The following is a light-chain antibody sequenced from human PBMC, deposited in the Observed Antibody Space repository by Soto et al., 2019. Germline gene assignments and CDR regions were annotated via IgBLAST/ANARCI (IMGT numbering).Light chain of an antibody. CDR3: QSYDSSLSAL. CDR1: SSNIGAGYD. CDR2: GNS. V-gene: IGLV1-40*01. J-gene: IGLJ3*02. Sequence: QSVLTQPPSVSGAPGQRVTIACTGSSSNIGAGYDVHWYQQLPGTAPKLLIYGNSNGPSGVPDRFSGSKSGTSASLAITGLQAEDEADYYCQSYDSSLSALFGGGTQLTVL.